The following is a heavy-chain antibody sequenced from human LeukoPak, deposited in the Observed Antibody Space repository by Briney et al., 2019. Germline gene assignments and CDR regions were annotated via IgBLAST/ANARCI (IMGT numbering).Heavy chain of an antibody. CDR2: ISGSGGST. CDR1: GFTFSSYG. J-gene: IGHJ4*02. V-gene: IGHV3-23*01. D-gene: IGHD4-23*01. CDR3: ANQRMYGGTFFDY. Sequence: GGSLRLSCAASGFTFSSYGMSWVRQAPGKGLEWVSAISGSGGSTYYADSVKGRFTISRDNSKNTLYLQMNSLRAEDTAVYYCANQRMYGGTFFDYWGQGTLVTVSS.